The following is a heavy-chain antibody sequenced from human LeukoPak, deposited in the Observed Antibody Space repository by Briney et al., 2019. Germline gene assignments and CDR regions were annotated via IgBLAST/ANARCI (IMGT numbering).Heavy chain of an antibody. CDR2: IWYDGSNK. CDR3: AGNYGPYYFDY. V-gene: IGHV3-33*01. Sequence: GGSLRLSCAASGFTFSNYGMHWVRQAPGKGLEWVAVIWYDGSNKYYADSVKGRFTISRDNSRNTLYLQMNSLRAEDTAVYYCAGNYGPYYFDYWGQGTLVTVSS. D-gene: IGHD3-10*01. CDR1: GFTFSNYG. J-gene: IGHJ4*02.